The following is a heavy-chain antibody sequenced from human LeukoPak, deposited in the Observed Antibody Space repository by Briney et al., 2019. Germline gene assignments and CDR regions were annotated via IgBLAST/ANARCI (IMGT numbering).Heavy chain of an antibody. D-gene: IGHD5-12*01. CDR1: GFPFRSYW. CDR2: INQGGSVQ. Sequence: GGSLRLSCAASGFPFRSYWTSWVRQAPGKGLEWVANINQGGSVQYYMDSVKGRFTISRDDAKNSLYVRMNSLRDEDTAVYYCARVEYSGWNLEYWGQGTLVTVSS. V-gene: IGHV3-7*01. J-gene: IGHJ4*02. CDR3: ARVEYSGWNLEY.